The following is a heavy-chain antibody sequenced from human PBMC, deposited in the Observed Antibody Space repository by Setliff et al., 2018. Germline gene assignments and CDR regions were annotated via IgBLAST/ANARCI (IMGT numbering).Heavy chain of an antibody. D-gene: IGHD1-26*01. V-gene: IGHV3-30*02. J-gene: IGHJ4*02. Sequence: GGSLRLSCAASGFTFSSYGMHWVRQAPGKGLEWVAFTRYDGSNKYYADSVKGRFTISRDNSKNTLYLQMNSLRAEDTAIYYCAKGGYSGSHYFDYWGQGTLVTVSS. CDR2: TRYDGSNK. CDR3: AKGGYSGSHYFDY. CDR1: GFTFSSYG.